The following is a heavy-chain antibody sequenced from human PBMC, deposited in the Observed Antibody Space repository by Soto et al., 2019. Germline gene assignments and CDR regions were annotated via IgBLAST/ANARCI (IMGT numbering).Heavy chain of an antibody. V-gene: IGHV4-39*01. D-gene: IGHD3-22*01. CDR3: ARQHYYDSSGYYTWN. CDR2: VHYSGST. J-gene: IGHJ4*02. CDR1: GDSISSTHW. Sequence: SXTLSLTCVVSGDSISSTHWWTWIRHPPGKGLEWIATVHYSGSTYYTPSLKNRVTISADTSNNQFSLRLNSVTAADTAVYYCARQHYYDSSGYYTWNWGQGTLVTVS.